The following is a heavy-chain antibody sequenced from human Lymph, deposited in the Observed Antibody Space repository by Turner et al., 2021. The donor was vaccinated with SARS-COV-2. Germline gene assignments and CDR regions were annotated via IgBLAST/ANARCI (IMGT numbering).Heavy chain of an antibody. D-gene: IGHD6-19*01. J-gene: IGHJ2*01. CDR2: LYYSGST. V-gene: IGHV4-39*01. CDR3: ARRRQWLVHWYFDL. Sequence: QLQLQESGPGLVKPSETLYLPCTVSGSSISSSSYYWGWIRQPPGKGLEWIGSLYYSGSTYYNPSLKSLVTISVDTSKNQFSLKLSSVTAADTAVYDCARRRQWLVHWYFDLWGRGTLVTVSS. CDR1: GSSISSSSYY.